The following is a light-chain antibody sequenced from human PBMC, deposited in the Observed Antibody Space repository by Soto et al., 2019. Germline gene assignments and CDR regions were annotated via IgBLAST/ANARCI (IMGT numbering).Light chain of an antibody. Sequence: QSALTQPSSVSGSPGQSITISCTGTSSDVGSHNLVSWYQQHPGQAPKLMIYEVSKRPLGVSNRCSASKSGNTASLTISGLQAEDEADYYCCSYGGSRAVFGGGTPLTVL. CDR3: CSYGGSRAV. CDR2: EVS. CDR1: SSDVGSHNL. J-gene: IGLJ7*01. V-gene: IGLV2-23*02.